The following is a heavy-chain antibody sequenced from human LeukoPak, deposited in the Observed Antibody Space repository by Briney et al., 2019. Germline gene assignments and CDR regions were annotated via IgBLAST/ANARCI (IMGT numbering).Heavy chain of an antibody. Sequence: GGSLRLSCAASGFTFSDYYMSWIRQAPGKGLEWVSYISSSGSTIYYADSMKGRFTISRDNAKNSLYLQMNSLRAEDTAVYYCARYIVVVPAAIPGSGWFDPWGQGTLVTVSS. CDR1: GFTFSDYY. J-gene: IGHJ5*02. CDR2: ISSSGSTI. D-gene: IGHD2-2*02. V-gene: IGHV3-11*01. CDR3: ARYIVVVPAAIPGSGWFDP.